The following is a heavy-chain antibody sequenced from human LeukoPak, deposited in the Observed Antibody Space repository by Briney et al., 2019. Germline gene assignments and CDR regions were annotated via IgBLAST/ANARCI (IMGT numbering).Heavy chain of an antibody. Sequence: GESLKISCKGSGYSFTSYWIGWVRQLPGKGLEWMGIIYPGDSDTRYSPSFQGQVTISADKSISTAYLQWSSLKASDTAMYYCARHRAPHCSSTSCLIDAFDIWGQGTMVTVSS. CDR1: GYSFTSYW. CDR3: ARHRAPHCSSTSCLIDAFDI. V-gene: IGHV5-51*01. D-gene: IGHD2-2*01. J-gene: IGHJ3*02. CDR2: IYPGDSDT.